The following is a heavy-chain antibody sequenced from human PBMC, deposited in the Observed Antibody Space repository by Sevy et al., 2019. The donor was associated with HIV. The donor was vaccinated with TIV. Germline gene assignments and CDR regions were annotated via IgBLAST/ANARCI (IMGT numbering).Heavy chain of an antibody. J-gene: IGHJ4*02. V-gene: IGHV4-30-2*01. CDR1: GGSISSGGYS. Sequence: SETLSLTCAVSGGSISSGGYSWSWIRQPPGKGLEWIGYIYHSGSTYYNPSLKSRVTISVDRSKNQFSLKLSSVTAADTAVYYCARDMLGYCSSTSCYAEGYFDYWGQGTLVTVSS. CDR3: ARDMLGYCSSTSCYAEGYFDY. CDR2: IYHSGST. D-gene: IGHD2-2*01.